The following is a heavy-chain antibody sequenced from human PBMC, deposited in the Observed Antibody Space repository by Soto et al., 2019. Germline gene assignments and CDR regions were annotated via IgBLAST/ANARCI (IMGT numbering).Heavy chain of an antibody. CDR1: GYDFTTYS. CDR3: ASGRYGDY. V-gene: IGHV1-18*01. CDR2: ISAHNGNT. D-gene: IGHD1-26*01. J-gene: IGHJ4*02. Sequence: QVHLVQSGAEVKKPGASVKVSCKGSGYDFTTYSITWVRQAPGQGLEWMAWISAHNGNTDYAQKLQGRVTVTRDTSTSTAYMELRSLRSDDTAVYYCASGRYGDYCGQGALVTVSS.